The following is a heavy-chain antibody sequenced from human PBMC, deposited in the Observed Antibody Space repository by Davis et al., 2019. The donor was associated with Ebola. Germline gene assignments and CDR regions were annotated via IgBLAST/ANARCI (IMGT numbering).Heavy chain of an antibody. Sequence: GESLKISCAASGFTFSDYYMSWIRQAPGKGLEWVSYISSSGSTIYYADSVKGRFTISRDNAKNSLYLQMNSLRAEDTAVYYCARVGGLHADPYCTNGVCRYYYYYGMDVWGQGTTVTVSS. CDR3: ARVGGLHADPYCTNGVCRYYYYYGMDV. V-gene: IGHV3-11*04. J-gene: IGHJ6*02. CDR2: ISSSGSTI. D-gene: IGHD2-8*01. CDR1: GFTFSDYY.